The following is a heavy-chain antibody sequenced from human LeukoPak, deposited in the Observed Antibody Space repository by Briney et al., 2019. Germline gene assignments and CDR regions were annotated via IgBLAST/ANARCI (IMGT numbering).Heavy chain of an antibody. CDR3: ARHELGSGSYPTNFDY. CDR1: GYSFTSYW. J-gene: IGHJ4*02. Sequence: GESLKFSCKGSGYSFTSYWIGWVRQIRRQGLEWMGIIYPGDSDTRYSPSFPGQVTISADKSITTAYLQWSSLKASDTAMYYRARHELGSGSYPTNFDYWGQGTLVTVSS. D-gene: IGHD1-26*01. V-gene: IGHV5-51*01. CDR2: IYPGDSDT.